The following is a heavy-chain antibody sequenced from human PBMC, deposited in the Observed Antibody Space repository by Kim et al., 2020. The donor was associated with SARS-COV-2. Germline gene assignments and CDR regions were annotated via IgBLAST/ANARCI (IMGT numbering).Heavy chain of an antibody. J-gene: IGHJ6*02. Sequence: GGSLRLSCAASGFTFSSYEMNWVRQAPGKGLEWVSYISSSGSTTYYADSVKGRFTISRDNAKNSLYLQMNSLRAEDTAVYYCARAKFDWLLYSYGMDVWGQGPPVTVSS. D-gene: IGHD3-9*01. V-gene: IGHV3-48*03. CDR2: ISSSGSTT. CDR1: GFTFSSYE. CDR3: ARAKFDWLLYSYGMDV.